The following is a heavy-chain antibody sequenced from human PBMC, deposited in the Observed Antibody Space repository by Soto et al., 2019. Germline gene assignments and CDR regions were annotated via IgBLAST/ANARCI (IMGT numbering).Heavy chain of an antibody. D-gene: IGHD1-26*01. CDR3: ATLRYSGSYLVSYFDY. CDR1: GGSISSGDYY. Sequence: PSETLSLTCTVSGGSISSGDYYWSWIRQPPGKGLEWIGYIYYSGSTNYNPSLKSRVTVSVDTSKNQFSLKLSSVTAADTAVYYCATLRYSGSYLVSYFDYWGQGTLVTVSS. CDR2: IYYSGST. V-gene: IGHV4-61*08. J-gene: IGHJ4*02.